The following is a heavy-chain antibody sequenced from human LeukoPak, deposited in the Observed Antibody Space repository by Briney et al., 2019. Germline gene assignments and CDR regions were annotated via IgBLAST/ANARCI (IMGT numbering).Heavy chain of an antibody. D-gene: IGHD1-1*01. CDR2: IYISRST. J-gene: IGHJ4*02. CDR3: ARDRGTWNDDGFDY. CDR1: GGSISSYY. Sequence: PSETLSLTCTVSGGSISSYYWSWIRQPAGKGLEWIGRIYISRSTNYNPSLKSRVTMSVDTSKNQFSLKLSSVTAADTAVYYCARDRGTWNDDGFDYWGQGTLVTVSS. V-gene: IGHV4-4*07.